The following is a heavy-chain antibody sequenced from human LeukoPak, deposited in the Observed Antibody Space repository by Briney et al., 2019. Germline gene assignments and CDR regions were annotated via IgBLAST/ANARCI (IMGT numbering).Heavy chain of an antibody. CDR2: IYYSGST. CDR3: ARDPMNTAMATS. CDR1: GCTISCYY. Sequence: SETLSLTCTVSGCTISCYYWSWIRQPPGKGLEWIGYIYYSGSTNYNPSFNSRVTISVDTSKNQLSLKLSSVTAADTAVYYRARDPMNTAMATSWGQGTLVTVSS. D-gene: IGHD5-18*01. V-gene: IGHV4-59*01. J-gene: IGHJ5*02.